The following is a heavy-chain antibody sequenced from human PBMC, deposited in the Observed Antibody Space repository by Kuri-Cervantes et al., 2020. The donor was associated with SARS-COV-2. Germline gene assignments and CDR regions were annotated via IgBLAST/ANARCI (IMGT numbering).Heavy chain of an antibody. CDR1: GFTVSSYG. Sequence: GGSLRLSCAASGFTVSSYGMHWVRQAPGKGLEWVAVISYDGSNKNYADSVKGRFTISRDNSKNTLYLQMNSLRVEDTAVFYCARGVWRSYYTGNWFDPWGQGTLVTVSS. J-gene: IGHJ5*02. CDR2: ISYDGSNK. CDR3: ARGVWRSYYTGNWFDP. V-gene: IGHV3-30*03. D-gene: IGHD3-3*01.